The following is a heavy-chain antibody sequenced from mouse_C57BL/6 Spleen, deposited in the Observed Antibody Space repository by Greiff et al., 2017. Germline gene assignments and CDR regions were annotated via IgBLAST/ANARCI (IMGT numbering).Heavy chain of an antibody. V-gene: IGHV5-4*01. CDR3: AREDYGNYGDAMDY. CDR2: ISDGGSYT. Sequence: EVKLVESGGGLVKPGGSLKLSCAASGFTFSSYAMSWVRQTPEKRLEWVATISDGGSYTYYPDNVKGRFTISRDNAKNNLYLQMSHLKSEDTAVYYCAREDYGNYGDAMDYWGQGTSVTVSS. CDR1: GFTFSSYA. J-gene: IGHJ4*01. D-gene: IGHD2-1*01.